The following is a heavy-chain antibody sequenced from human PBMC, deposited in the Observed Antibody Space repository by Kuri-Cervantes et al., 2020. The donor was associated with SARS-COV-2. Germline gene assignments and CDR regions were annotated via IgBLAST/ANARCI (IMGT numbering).Heavy chain of an antibody. Sequence: GGSRRPSCAASGFTFSSYGMHWVRQAPGKGLEWVAVISYDGSNKYYADSVKGRFTISRDNSKNTLYLQMNSLRAEDTAVYYCAKWGVGPPCYFDYWGQGTLVTVSS. CDR2: ISYDGSNK. CDR3: AKWGVGPPCYFDY. D-gene: IGHD3-10*01. J-gene: IGHJ4*02. V-gene: IGHV3-30*18. CDR1: GFTFSSYG.